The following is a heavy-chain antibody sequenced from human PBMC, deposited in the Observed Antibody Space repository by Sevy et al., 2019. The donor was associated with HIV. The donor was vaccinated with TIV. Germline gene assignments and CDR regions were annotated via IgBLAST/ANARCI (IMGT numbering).Heavy chain of an antibody. J-gene: IGHJ5*01. V-gene: IGHV3-7*01. D-gene: IGHD3-22*01. CDR1: GFSFSIYW. CDR2: TKEDGSER. CDR3: VRDFDKDDSGYSDWFDS. Sequence: GGSLRLSCAASGFSFSIYWMSWVRQAPGKGLEWVASTKEDGSERKYVDSVKGRFIISRDKAKNALYLQMNSLRAEDTAVYYCVRDFDKDDSGYSDWFDSWGQGTLVTVSS.